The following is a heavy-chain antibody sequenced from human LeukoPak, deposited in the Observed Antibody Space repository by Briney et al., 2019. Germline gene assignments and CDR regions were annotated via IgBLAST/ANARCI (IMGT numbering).Heavy chain of an antibody. CDR3: ARSATTVTTNKGVNFDY. CDR2: INPNSGGT. Sequence: ASVKVSCKASGYTFTCYYMHWVRQAPGQGLKWMGWINPNSGGTNYAQKFQGRVTITTDESTSTAYMELSSLRSEDTAVYYCARSATTVTTNKGVNFDYWGQGTLVTVSS. J-gene: IGHJ4*02. CDR1: GYTFTCYY. V-gene: IGHV1-2*02. D-gene: IGHD4-17*01.